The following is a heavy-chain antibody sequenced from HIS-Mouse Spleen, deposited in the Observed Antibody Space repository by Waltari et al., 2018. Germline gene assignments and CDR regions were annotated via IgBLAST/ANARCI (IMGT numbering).Heavy chain of an antibody. V-gene: IGHV4-39*01. CDR1: GGPLSSRRYS. CDR3: ARQRIPDDFDY. D-gene: IGHD2-15*01. J-gene: IGHJ4*02. Sequence: QLQLQESGPGLVKPSETLSLTCTVSGGPLSSRRYSWGWIRQPPGKGLGWIGSIYYSGSTYYNPSLKSRVTISVDTSKNQFSLKLSSVTAADTAVYYCARQRIPDDFDYWGQGTLVTVSS. CDR2: IYYSGST.